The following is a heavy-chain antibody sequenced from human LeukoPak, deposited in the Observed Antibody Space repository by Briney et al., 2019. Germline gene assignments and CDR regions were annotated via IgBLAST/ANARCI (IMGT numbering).Heavy chain of an antibody. J-gene: IGHJ4*02. CDR2: ISYDGSNK. V-gene: IGHV3-30-3*01. CDR1: GFTFSSYA. Sequence: GRSLRLSCAASGFTFSSYAMHWVRQAPGKGLEWVAVISYDGSNKYYADSVKGRFTISRDNSKNTLYLQMNSLRAEDTAVYYCARDRYYYDSSGYLLYWGQGTLVTVSS. D-gene: IGHD3-22*01. CDR3: ARDRYYYDSSGYLLY.